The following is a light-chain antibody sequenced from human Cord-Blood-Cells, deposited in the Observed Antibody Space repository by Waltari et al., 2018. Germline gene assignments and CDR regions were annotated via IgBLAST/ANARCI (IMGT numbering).Light chain of an antibody. J-gene: IGLJ2*01. CDR2: EVS. CDR1: SSDVGGYNY. CDR3: SSYTSSSVV. V-gene: IGLV2-14*01. Sequence: QSALTQPASVSGSPGQSITISCTGTSSDVGGYNYVSWYQQHPGQAPKHMIYEVSNRPSGVAKRVAGSKSGNTASLTISGLQAEDEADYYCSSYTSSSVVFGGGTKLTVL.